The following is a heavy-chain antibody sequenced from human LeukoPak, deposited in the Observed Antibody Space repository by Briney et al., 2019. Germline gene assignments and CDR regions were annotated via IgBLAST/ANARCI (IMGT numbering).Heavy chain of an antibody. V-gene: IGHV1-8*01. Sequence: ASVKVSCKASGYTFTTHDINWVRQATGQGLEWLRWMSPNSGDTGYAQKFQGRVTMTSDSSISTAYMELSSLRSEDTAIYYCVRTPPNWGFDYWGQGTLVTASS. CDR2: MSPNSGDT. CDR3: VRTPPNWGFDY. D-gene: IGHD7-27*01. CDR1: GYTFTTHD. J-gene: IGHJ4*02.